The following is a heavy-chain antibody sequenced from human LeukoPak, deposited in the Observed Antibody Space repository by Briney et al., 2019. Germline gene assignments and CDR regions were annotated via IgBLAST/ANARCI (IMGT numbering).Heavy chain of an antibody. CDR3: ARGVVITGLDY. V-gene: IGHV4-39*07. J-gene: IGHJ4*02. Sequence: PSETLSLTCTVSGGSISSSSYYWCWIRQPPGKGLEWIGSIYYSGSTYYNPSLKSRVTISVDTSKNQFSLMLTSVTAADTAVYYCARGVVITGLDYWGQGTLVTVSS. D-gene: IGHD3-3*01. CDR1: GGSISSSSYY. CDR2: IYYSGST.